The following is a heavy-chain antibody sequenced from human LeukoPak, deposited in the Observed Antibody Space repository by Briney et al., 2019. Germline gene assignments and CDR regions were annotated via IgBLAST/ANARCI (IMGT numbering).Heavy chain of an antibody. D-gene: IGHD6-13*01. V-gene: IGHV3-23*01. Sequence: GGSLRLSCAASGFTFISYAMNWVRQAPGKGLEWVSSIRGSGDSTYYADSVKGRFTISIDNSKNTLYLQISSLRAEDTAIYYCSKDGISGWYGNHFDFWGQGILVTGPS. J-gene: IGHJ4*02. CDR2: IRGSGDST. CDR3: SKDGISGWYGNHFDF. CDR1: GFTFISYA.